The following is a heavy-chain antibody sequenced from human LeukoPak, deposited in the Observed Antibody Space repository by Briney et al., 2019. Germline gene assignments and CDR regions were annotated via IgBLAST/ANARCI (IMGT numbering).Heavy chain of an antibody. Sequence: TVGSLRLSCADSGFKFSEHYIDCVRQAPGKGREWVGRSRKKASRYTTEYAASVEGRITISRDVSESSLDLQMNSLRTEATAVYYCGRIAINANNGMDVWGQGTTVTVSS. CDR3: GRIAINANNGMDV. V-gene: IGHV3-72*01. J-gene: IGHJ6*02. CDR2: SRKKASRYTT. CDR1: GFKFSEHY. D-gene: IGHD1/OR15-1a*01.